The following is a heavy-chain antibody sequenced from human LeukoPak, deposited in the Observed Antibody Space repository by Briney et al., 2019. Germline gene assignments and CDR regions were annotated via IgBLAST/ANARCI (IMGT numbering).Heavy chain of an antibody. D-gene: IGHD3-16*02. CDR2: ISYDGSNK. J-gene: IGHJ4*02. CDR3: AKDDYVWGSYRYTRGYYFDY. V-gene: IGHV3-30*18. Sequence: PGRSLRLSCTASGFTFGDHGMHWVRQAPGKGLEWVAVISYDGSNKYYADSVKGRFTISRDNSKNTLYLQMNSLRAEDTAVYYCAKDDYVWGSYRYTRGYYFDYWGQGTLVTVSS. CDR1: GFTFGDHG.